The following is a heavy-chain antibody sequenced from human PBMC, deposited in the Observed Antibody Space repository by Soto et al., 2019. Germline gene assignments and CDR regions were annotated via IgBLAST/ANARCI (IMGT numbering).Heavy chain of an antibody. CDR2: INHSGST. D-gene: IGHD2-15*01. CDR1: GGSFSDYY. CDR3: ARYYCSGGSCYSGIDY. J-gene: IGHJ4*02. Sequence: QVQLQQWGAGLLKPSETLSLTCAVYGGSFSDYYWSWIRQPPGKGLEWIGEINHSGSTNYNPSLKSRVTISVDTSKNQFSLKLSSVTAADTAVYYCARYYCSGGSCYSGIDYWGRGTLVTVSS. V-gene: IGHV4-34*01.